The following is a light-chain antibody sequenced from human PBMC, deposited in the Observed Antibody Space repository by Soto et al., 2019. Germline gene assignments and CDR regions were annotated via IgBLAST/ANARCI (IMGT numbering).Light chain of an antibody. V-gene: IGKV4-1*01. CDR2: GAS. Sequence: DLVLTQSPDSLSVSLGERATINCKSSQSVLYSSNNKNYLAWYQQKPGQAPRLLIYGASTRATGIPARFSGSGSGTEFTLTISSLQSEDFAVYYCQQYNNWPRTFGQGTKVDIK. J-gene: IGKJ1*01. CDR1: QSVLYSSNNKNY. CDR3: QQYNNWPRT.